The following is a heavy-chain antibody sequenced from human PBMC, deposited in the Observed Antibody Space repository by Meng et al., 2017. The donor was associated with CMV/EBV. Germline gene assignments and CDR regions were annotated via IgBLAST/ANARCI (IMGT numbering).Heavy chain of an antibody. D-gene: IGHD6-19*01. V-gene: IGHV3-7*01. J-gene: IGHJ4*02. CDR1: GFTFSSYW. Sequence: GESLKISCAASGFTFSSYWMSWVRQAPGKGLEWVANIKQDGSEKCYVDSVKGRFTISRDNAKNSLYLQMNSLRAEDTAVYYCARDIRRQWLVRGDYFDYWGQGTLVTVSS. CDR2: IKQDGSEK. CDR3: ARDIRRQWLVRGDYFDY.